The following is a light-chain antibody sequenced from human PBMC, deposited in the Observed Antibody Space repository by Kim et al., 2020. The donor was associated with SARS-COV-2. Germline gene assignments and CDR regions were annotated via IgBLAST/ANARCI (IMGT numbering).Light chain of an antibody. Sequence: QSVLTQPPSVSGAPGQRVAIPCTGTSSNIGAGYDVHWYQQLPGTAPKLLIYGNTNRPSGVPDRFSASKSGSSVSLTITGLQAEDEADYYCQSSDGTMSFWVFGGGTQLTVL. J-gene: IGLJ3*02. CDR2: GNT. CDR1: SSNIGAGYD. CDR3: QSSDGTMSFWV. V-gene: IGLV1-40*01.